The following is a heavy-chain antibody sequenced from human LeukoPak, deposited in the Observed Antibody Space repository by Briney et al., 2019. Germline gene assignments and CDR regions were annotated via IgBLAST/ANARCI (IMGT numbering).Heavy chain of an antibody. CDR2: LYTGGNT. CDR1: GVSITSDY. Sequence: SETLSLTCTVSGVSITSDYWSWIRQPPGKGLEWIGFLYTGGNTIYNPSLKSRVTISVDTSKNQFSLKLTSVTAADTAVYYCSRSSTYYGSFDPWGQGTLVTVSS. CDR3: SRSSTYYGSFDP. D-gene: IGHD3-3*01. J-gene: IGHJ5*02. V-gene: IGHV4-4*09.